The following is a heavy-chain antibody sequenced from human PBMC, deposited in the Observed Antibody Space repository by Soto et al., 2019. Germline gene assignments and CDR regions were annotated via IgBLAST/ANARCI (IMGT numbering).Heavy chain of an antibody. CDR3: AKDRNYPRDQFHY. D-gene: IGHD1-7*01. J-gene: IGHJ4*02. CDR2: ISANGQGI. CDR1: GFTFSTYA. Sequence: GGSLRLSCAASGFTFSTYALSWVRQAPGKGLEWISAISANGQGIYYADSVRGRFTISRDNSKNTIFLHMDSLRAEDTAVYYCAKDRNYPRDQFHYWGQGTLVTVSS. V-gene: IGHV3-23*01.